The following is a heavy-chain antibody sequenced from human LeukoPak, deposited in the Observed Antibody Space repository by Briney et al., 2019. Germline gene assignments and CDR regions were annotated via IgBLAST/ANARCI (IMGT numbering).Heavy chain of an antibody. V-gene: IGHV4-39*01. Sequence: SETLSLTCTVSGGSISSSSYYRGWIRQPPGKGLEWIGSIYYSGSTYYNPSLKSRVTISVDTSKNQFSLKLSSVTAADTAVYYCARTYYDFWSGYSRPNWFDPWGQGTLVTVSS. CDR2: IYYSGST. CDR1: GGSISSSSYY. J-gene: IGHJ5*02. CDR3: ARTYYDFWSGYSRPNWFDP. D-gene: IGHD3-3*01.